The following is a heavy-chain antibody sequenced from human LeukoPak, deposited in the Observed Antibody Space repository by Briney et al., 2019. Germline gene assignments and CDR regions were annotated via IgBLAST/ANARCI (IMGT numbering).Heavy chain of an antibody. CDR1: GFTFSSYS. Sequence: PGGSLRLSCAASGFTFSSYSMNWVRQAPGKGLEWVSSISSSSSYIYYADSVKGRFTISRDNAKNSLYLQMNSLRAEDTAVYYCARLRSTSSRAFDIWGQGTMVTVSS. D-gene: IGHD2-2*01. CDR2: ISSSSSYI. CDR3: ARLRSTSSRAFDI. V-gene: IGHV3-21*01. J-gene: IGHJ3*02.